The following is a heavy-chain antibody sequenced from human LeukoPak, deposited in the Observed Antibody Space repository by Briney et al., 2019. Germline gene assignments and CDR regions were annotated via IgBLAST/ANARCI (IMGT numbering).Heavy chain of an antibody. CDR1: GYSFTSYW. D-gene: IGHD3-3*01. J-gene: IGHJ4*02. CDR3: ARRGDPNDFWSGYYSY. CDR2: IYPGDSDT. V-gene: IGHV5-51*01. Sequence: GESLKISCKGSGYSFTSYWIGWVRQMPGKGLDWMGIIYPGDSDTRYSPSFHGQVTISADKSISTAYLQWSSLKASDTAIYYCARRGDPNDFWSGYYSYWGQGTLVTVSS.